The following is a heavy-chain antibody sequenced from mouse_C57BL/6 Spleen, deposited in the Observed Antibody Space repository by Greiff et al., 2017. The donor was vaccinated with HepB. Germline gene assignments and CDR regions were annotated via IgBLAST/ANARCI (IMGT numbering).Heavy chain of an antibody. CDR1: GYTFTDYE. J-gene: IGHJ2*01. V-gene: IGHV1-15*01. CDR3: TRYPITTVVATRNY. D-gene: IGHD1-1*01. Sequence: QVQLKESGAELVRPGASVTLSCKASGYTFTDYEMHWVKQTPVHGLEWIGAIDPETGGTAYNQKFKGKAILTADKSSSTAYMELRSLTSEDSAVYYCTRYPITTVVATRNYWGQGTTLTVSS. CDR2: IDPETGGT.